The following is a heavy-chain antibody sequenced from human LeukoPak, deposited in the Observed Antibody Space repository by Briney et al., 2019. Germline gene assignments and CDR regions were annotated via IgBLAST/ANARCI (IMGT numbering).Heavy chain of an antibody. J-gene: IGHJ4*02. V-gene: IGHV3-30*03. Sequence: GSSLRLSCAASGFSFSNYGMHWVRQAPGKGLEWVAVISSDGGNAFYVDSVKGRFTISRDNSKSTLYLQIHSLRAEDTAVYYCARDDIWFGEFSYWGQGTLVTVSS. CDR3: ARDDIWFGEFSY. D-gene: IGHD3-10*01. CDR1: GFSFSNYG. CDR2: ISSDGGNA.